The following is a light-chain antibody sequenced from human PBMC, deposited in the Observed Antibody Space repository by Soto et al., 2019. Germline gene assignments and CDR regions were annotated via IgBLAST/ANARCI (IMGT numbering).Light chain of an antibody. Sequence: QSALTQPPSASGSPGQSVTISCTGTSGDIGGYDYVSWYQQHPGKAPKLMIYEVTKRPLGVPDRFSGSKSGNTASLTVSGPQAEDEADYYCSSYAGSNNPYVFGPGTKLTAL. CDR3: SSYAGSNNPYV. V-gene: IGLV2-8*01. J-gene: IGLJ1*01. CDR1: SGDIGGYDY. CDR2: EVT.